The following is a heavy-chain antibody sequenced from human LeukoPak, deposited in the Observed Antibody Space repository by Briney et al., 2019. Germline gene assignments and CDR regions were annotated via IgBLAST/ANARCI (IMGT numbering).Heavy chain of an antibody. CDR3: ARETYYYDSSGFCGY. CDR2: ISSSSSSYI. Sequence: GGSLRLSCAASGFTFSSYSMNWVRQAPGKGLEWVSSISSSSSSYIYYADSVKGRFTISRDNAKNSLYLQMNSLRAEDTAVYYCARETYYYDSSGFCGYWGQGTLVTVSS. V-gene: IGHV3-21*01. CDR1: GFTFSSYS. J-gene: IGHJ4*02. D-gene: IGHD3-22*01.